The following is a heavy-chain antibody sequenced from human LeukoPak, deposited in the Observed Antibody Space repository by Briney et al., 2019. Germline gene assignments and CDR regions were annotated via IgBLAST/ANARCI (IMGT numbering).Heavy chain of an antibody. J-gene: IGHJ3*02. Sequence: GGSLRLSCAASGFTFSSYWMNWVRQAQGKGLEWVANIKQDGSEQYYVDSVKGRFTISRDNAKNSLYLQMNSLRAEDTAVYYCARPREKAFDIWGQGTMVTVSS. V-gene: IGHV3-7*01. CDR2: IKQDGSEQ. CDR3: ARPREKAFDI. CDR1: GFTFSSYW.